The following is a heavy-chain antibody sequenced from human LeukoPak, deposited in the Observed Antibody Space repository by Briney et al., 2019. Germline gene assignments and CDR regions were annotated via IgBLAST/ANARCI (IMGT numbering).Heavy chain of an antibody. CDR3: AKDLGVSYYDSSVYSWHLDAFYF. J-gene: IGHJ3*01. Sequence: GGSLTLSCAASGFTFRSYAMTWVRQAPGKGLEWVSAISGSGGGTYYADSVRGRFTISRDNSKNTLYLQMNSLRAEHTVVYYCAKDLGVSYYDSSVYSWHLDAFYFWLQGTMVTVSS. CDR2: ISGSGGGT. V-gene: IGHV3-23*01. D-gene: IGHD3-22*01. CDR1: GFTFRSYA.